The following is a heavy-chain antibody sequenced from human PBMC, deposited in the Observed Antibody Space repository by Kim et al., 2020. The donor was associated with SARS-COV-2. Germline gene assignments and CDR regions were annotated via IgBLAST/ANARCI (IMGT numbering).Heavy chain of an antibody. CDR3: VKGDFGAYDPSFDC. V-gene: IGHV3-9*01. J-gene: IGHJ4*02. Sequence: GGSLRLSCAASGFTFDDYAMHWVRQTPGKGLEWVSGIGYKSETIAYAASVKGRFTISRDNAKNSLFLQMNSLTSEDTAFYYCVKGDFGAYDPSFDCWGQGTLVTGSS. CDR1: GFTFDDYA. D-gene: IGHD4-17*01. CDR2: IGYKSETI.